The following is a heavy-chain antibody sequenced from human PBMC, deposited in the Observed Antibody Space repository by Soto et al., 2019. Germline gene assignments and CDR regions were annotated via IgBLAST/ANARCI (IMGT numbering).Heavy chain of an antibody. CDR3: ANGGYDFLSGYDY. Sequence: GGSLRLSCAASGYTFSSYAMSWVRQATGKGLEWVSAISGSGASTYYADSAKGRFTISRDNSKNTPYLHMNSLRAEVTAVYYCANGGYDFLSGYDYWGQGTLVTVSS. CDR2: ISGSGAST. J-gene: IGHJ4*02. V-gene: IGHV3-23*01. D-gene: IGHD3-3*01. CDR1: GYTFSSYA.